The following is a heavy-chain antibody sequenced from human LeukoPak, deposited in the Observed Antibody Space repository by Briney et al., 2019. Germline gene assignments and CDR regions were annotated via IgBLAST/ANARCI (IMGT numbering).Heavy chain of an antibody. D-gene: IGHD6-19*01. Sequence: GGSLRLSCAGSGFTFSSNAMSWVRQAPGKGLEWVAVIWYDGSNKYYADSVKGRFTISRDNSKNTLYLQMNSLRAEDTAVYYCARESSGWYGTWFDPWGQGTLVTVSS. J-gene: IGHJ5*02. V-gene: IGHV3-33*08. CDR3: ARESSGWYGTWFDP. CDR1: GFTFSSNA. CDR2: IWYDGSNK.